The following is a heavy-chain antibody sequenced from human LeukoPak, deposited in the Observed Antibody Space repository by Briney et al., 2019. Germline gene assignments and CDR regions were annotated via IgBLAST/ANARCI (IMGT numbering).Heavy chain of an antibody. D-gene: IGHD6-13*01. V-gene: IGHV3-33*01. CDR3: ARAGLAAAGKGKYFDY. CDR1: GFTFSSYG. J-gene: IGHJ4*02. CDR2: IWYDGSNK. Sequence: GRSLRLSCAASGFTFSSYGMHWVRQAPGKGLEWVAVIWYDGSNKYYADSVKGRFTISRDNSKNTLYLQMNSLRAEDTAVYYCARAGLAAAGKGKYFDYWGQGTLVTVSS.